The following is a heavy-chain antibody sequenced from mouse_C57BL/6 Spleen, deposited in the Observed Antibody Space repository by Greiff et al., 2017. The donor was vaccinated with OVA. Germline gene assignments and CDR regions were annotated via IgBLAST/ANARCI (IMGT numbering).Heavy chain of an antibody. CDR3: ARDEYYYRSSYGYFDV. Sequence: ESGPGLVKPSQSLSLTCSVTGYSITSGYYWNWIRQFPGNKLEWMGYISYDGSTNYNPSLKNRISITRDTSKNQFFFKLTYVTTEDTATYYCARDEYYYRSSYGYFDVWGTGTTVTVSS. CDR2: ISYDGST. J-gene: IGHJ1*03. V-gene: IGHV3-6*01. CDR1: GYSITSGYY. D-gene: IGHD1-1*01.